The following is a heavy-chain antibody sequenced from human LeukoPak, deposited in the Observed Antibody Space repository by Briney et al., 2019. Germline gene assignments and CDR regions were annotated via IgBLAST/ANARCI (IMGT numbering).Heavy chain of an antibody. D-gene: IGHD2-2*01. CDR1: DSSISTYY. CDR3: ARDVAAMVY. V-gene: IGHV4-59*01. J-gene: IGHJ4*02. CDR2: IYYSGST. Sequence: SETLSLTCTVSDSSISTYYWSWIRQPPGKGLEWIGYIYYSGSTNYNPSLKSRVTISIDTSRNQFSLKLSSVTAADTAVYYCARDVAAMVYWGQGTLVTVSS.